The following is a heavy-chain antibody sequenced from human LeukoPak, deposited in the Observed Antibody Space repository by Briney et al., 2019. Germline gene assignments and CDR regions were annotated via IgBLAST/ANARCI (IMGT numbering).Heavy chain of an antibody. V-gene: IGHV4-34*01. CDR3: ARRGLGGDYGYFDY. CDR1: GVSISSYY. D-gene: IGHD4-17*01. CDR2: INHSGST. J-gene: IGHJ4*02. Sequence: SETLSLTCTVSGVSISSYYWSWIRQPPGKGLEWIGEINHSGSTNYNPSLKSRVTISVDTSKNQFSLKLSSVTAADTAVYYCARRGLGGDYGYFDYWGQGTLVTVSS.